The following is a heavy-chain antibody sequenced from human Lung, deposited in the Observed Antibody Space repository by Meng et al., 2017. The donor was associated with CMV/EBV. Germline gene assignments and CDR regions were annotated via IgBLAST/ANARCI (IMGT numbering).Heavy chain of an antibody. CDR2: IGSSSSTI. J-gene: IGHJ6*02. Sequence: GGSLRLXCVASGFTFSSYSMNWVRQAPGKGLEWVSYIGSSSSTIYYADSVKGRFTISRDNAKNSLYLQMNSLRAEDTAVYYCARDCYDFCSGYFPCPDYYYGMDVWGQGTXVNVSS. D-gene: IGHD3-3*01. CDR3: ARDCYDFCSGYFPCPDYYYGMDV. V-gene: IGHV3-48*04. CDR1: GFTFSSYS.